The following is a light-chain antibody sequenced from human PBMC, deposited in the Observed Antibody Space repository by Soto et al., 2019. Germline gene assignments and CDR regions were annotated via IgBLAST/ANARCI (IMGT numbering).Light chain of an antibody. J-gene: IGKJ1*01. CDR2: GAS. CDR3: QQYGSSPQT. Sequence: EIVLTQSPGTLSLPPGERATLSCRASQSVSSGFLAWYQQKPGQAPRLLIYGASSRATGIPDRFSGSGSGTDFTLTIRRMETEDFAVYYCQQYGSSPQTFGQGTKVDIK. CDR1: QSVSSGF. V-gene: IGKV3-20*01.